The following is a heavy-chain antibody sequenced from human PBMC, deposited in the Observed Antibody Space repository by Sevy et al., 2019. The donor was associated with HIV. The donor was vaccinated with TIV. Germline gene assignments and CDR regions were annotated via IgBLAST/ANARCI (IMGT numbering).Heavy chain of an antibody. CDR2: ITVSSSYI. CDR3: ARGGSNYGYEAVDI. D-gene: IGHD4-17*01. V-gene: IGHV3-21*06. J-gene: IGHJ3*02. CDR1: GFTFSTYT. Sequence: GGSLRLSCAPSGFTFSTYTINWVRQAPGKGLEWVSSITVSSSYINYADSMKGRITISRDNVKNSLFLQMNSLRAEDTAVYYCARGGSNYGYEAVDIWGQGTMVTVSS.